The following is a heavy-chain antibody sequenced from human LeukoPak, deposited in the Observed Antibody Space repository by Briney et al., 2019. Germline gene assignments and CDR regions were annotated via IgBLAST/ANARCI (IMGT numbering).Heavy chain of an antibody. D-gene: IGHD4-17*01. CDR3: AFSEDYGDYYDAFDY. CDR2: ISAYNGNT. V-gene: IGHV1-18*01. Sequence: EASVKVSCTASGYTFTSYGISWVRQAPGQGLEWMGWISAYNGNTNYAQKLQGRVTMTTDTSTSTAYMELRSLRSDDTAVYYCAFSEDYGDYYDAFDYWGQGTLVTVSS. CDR1: GYTFTSYG. J-gene: IGHJ4*02.